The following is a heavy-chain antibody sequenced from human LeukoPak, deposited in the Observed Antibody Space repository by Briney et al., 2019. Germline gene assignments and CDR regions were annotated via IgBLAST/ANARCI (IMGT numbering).Heavy chain of an antibody. CDR3: AKDRSGSYSETYFDF. V-gene: IGHV3-23*01. CDR2: ISGSGGST. Sequence: GGSLRLSCAASGFTLSSYAMSWVRQAPGKGLEWVSAISGSGGSTYYADSVKGRFTISRDNSKNTLSLQMTSLRAEDTAVYYCAKDRSGSYSETYFDFWGQGHLTPVSA. J-gene: IGHJ4*02. CDR1: GFTLSSYA. D-gene: IGHD1-26*01.